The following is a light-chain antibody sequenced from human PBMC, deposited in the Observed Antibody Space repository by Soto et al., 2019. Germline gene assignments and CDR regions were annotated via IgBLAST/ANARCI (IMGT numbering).Light chain of an antibody. Sequence: EIMMTQSPAPLSVSPGEKATLSCRASQSVSSNLAWYQQKPGQAPRLLIYGASTRATGIPARFSGSGSGTEFTLTISSLQSEDFAVYYCQQYNNWPRGTLGQGTKVDIK. J-gene: IGKJ1*01. V-gene: IGKV3-15*01. CDR1: QSVSSN. CDR3: QQYNNWPRGT. CDR2: GAS.